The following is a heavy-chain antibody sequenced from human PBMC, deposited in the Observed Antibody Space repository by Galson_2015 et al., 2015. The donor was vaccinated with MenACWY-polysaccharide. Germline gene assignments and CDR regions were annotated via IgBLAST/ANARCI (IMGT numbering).Heavy chain of an antibody. J-gene: IGHJ4*02. Sequence: SLRLSCAASGFTFSSFGMQWVRQAPGKGLEWVAAISYDGSKTYYIDSVKGRFTISRDNSKNTLYLQMNSLRVEDTAVYYCAKGGVAYYDFWSGYWDDSWGQGTLVTVSS. D-gene: IGHD3-3*01. CDR3: AKGGVAYYDFWSGYWDDS. CDR1: GFTFSSFG. V-gene: IGHV3-30*18. CDR2: ISYDGSKT.